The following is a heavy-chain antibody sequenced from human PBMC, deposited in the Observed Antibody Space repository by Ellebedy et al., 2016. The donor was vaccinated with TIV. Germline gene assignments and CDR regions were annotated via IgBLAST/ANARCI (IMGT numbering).Heavy chain of an antibody. CDR3: ISDRGYYKGGDD. D-gene: IGHD3-22*01. CDR1: GFTFSSYW. J-gene: IGHJ4*02. V-gene: IGHV3-74*03. Sequence: PGGSLRLSCAASGFTFSSYWMHWVRQAPGKGLVYVSRITPDGRDTTYADSVKGRFTISRDNAKSTVYLQMNSLRAEDTAVYYCISDRGYYKGGDDWGQGTLVTVSS. CDR2: ITPDGRDT.